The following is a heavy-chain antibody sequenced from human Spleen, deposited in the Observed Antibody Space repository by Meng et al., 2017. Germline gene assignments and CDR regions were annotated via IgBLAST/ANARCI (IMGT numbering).Heavy chain of an antibody. J-gene: IGHJ6*02. CDR1: GFTFTTYT. D-gene: IGHD6-19*01. CDR2: ISDSGGRI. CDR3: AKARRSRGWTENYYGMDV. V-gene: IGHV3-23*01. Sequence: GESLKISCAASGFTFTTYTMNWVRQVPGKGLEWVSTISDSGGRIYYAESVKGRFTISRDNSKNTLYLPMDSLRAEDTALYHCAKARRSRGWTENYYGMDVWGQGTTVTVSS.